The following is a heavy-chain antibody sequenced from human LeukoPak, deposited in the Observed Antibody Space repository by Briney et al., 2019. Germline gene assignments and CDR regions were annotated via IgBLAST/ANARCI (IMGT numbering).Heavy chain of an antibody. CDR1: GFTFSNAW. D-gene: IGHD6-13*01. CDR3: TTGEYSSSWYSWRYYYYGMDV. CDR2: IKSKTDGGTT. J-gene: IGHJ6*02. Sequence: TGGSLRLSCAASGFTFSNAWMNWVRQAPEQGLEWVGRIKSKTDGGTTDYAAPVKGRFTISRDDSKNTLYLQMNSLKTEDTAVYYCTTGEYSSSWYSWRYYYYGMDVWGQGTTVTVSS. V-gene: IGHV3-15*07.